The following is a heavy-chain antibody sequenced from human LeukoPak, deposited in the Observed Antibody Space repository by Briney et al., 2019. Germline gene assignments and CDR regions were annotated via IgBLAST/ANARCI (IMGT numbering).Heavy chain of an antibody. CDR3: AIAQNNHGYVYFGMNV. J-gene: IGHJ6*04. V-gene: IGHV1-69*06. CDR1: GDTFDSHA. D-gene: IGHD5-12*01. CDR2: IIPMYGTS. Sequence: SVKVSCKASGDTFDSHAHSWVRQAPGQGLEWMGAIIPMYGTSNYAQKFQGRVAIIADKSTSTAYMELNSLTSEDTAVYYCAIAQNNHGYVYFGMNVWGKGTPVTVSS.